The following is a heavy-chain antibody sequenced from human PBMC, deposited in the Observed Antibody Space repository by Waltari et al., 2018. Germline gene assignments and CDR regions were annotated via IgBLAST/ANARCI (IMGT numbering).Heavy chain of an antibody. CDR2: IVPILGVA. Sequence: QVQLVQSGAEVKKPGSSVKVSCIPSGYSFSTYAISGVRQAPGQGLEWMGGIVPILGVASYAQKFQDRVTITADESTGTVYMELSSLRSDDTAFYFCARDVGADFWSGYWSYSFHYWGQGTLVTVSS. V-gene: IGHV1-69*04. CDR3: ARDVGADFWSGYWSYSFHY. D-gene: IGHD3-3*01. CDR1: GYSFSTYA. J-gene: IGHJ4*02.